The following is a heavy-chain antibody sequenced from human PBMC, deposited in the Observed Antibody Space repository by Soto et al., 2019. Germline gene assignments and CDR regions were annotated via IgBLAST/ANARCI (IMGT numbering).Heavy chain of an antibody. V-gene: IGHV3-23*01. Sequence: EVQMLESGGYLVQPGGSLRVSCASGFTFSHYTMAWVRQAPGKGLEWVSGFSRSNGVAYYADSVKGRFTISRDNSKNTVFLQMISLRAEDTAVYYCATGVLHGSIDGGLSYFHHWDQGTLVTVSS. CDR2: FSRSNGVA. CDR1: GFTFSHYT. CDR3: ATGVLHGSIDGGLSYFHH. J-gene: IGHJ4*02. D-gene: IGHD2-15*01.